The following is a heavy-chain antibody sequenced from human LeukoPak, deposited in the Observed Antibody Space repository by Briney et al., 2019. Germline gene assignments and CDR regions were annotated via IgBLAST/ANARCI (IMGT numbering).Heavy chain of an antibody. CDR1: GFTFSSYA. J-gene: IGHJ4*02. V-gene: IGHV3-23*01. Sequence: PGGSLRLSCAASGFTFSSYAMSWVRQAPGKGLEWVSTISGSGGSTSYAESVKGRFTISRDNSKNTLYLQMNSLRAEDVAVYYCAKEMFGWYFDYWGQGTLVTVSS. CDR2: ISGSGGST. D-gene: IGHD6-19*01. CDR3: AKEMFGWYFDY.